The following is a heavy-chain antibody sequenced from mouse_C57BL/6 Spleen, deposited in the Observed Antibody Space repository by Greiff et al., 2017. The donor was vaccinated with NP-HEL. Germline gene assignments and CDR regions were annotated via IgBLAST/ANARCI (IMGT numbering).Heavy chain of an antibody. V-gene: IGHV7-3*01. Sequence: EVKVVESGGGLVQPGGSLSLSCAASGFTFTDYYMSWVRQPPGKALEWLGFIRNKANVYTTEYSASVKGRFTISRDNSQSILYLQMNALRAEDSATYYCARSYYGSSYWYFDVWGTGTTVTVSS. D-gene: IGHD1-1*01. J-gene: IGHJ1*03. CDR1: GFTFTDYY. CDR2: IRNKANVYTT. CDR3: ARSYYGSSYWYFDV.